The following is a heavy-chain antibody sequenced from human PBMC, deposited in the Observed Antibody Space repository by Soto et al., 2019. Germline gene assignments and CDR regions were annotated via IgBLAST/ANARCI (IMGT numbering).Heavy chain of an antibody. CDR2: IYYSGSA. V-gene: IGHV4-59*01. D-gene: IGHD7-27*01. CDR1: GGSISSYY. CDR3: ARRGGVPNWWYFDL. J-gene: IGHJ2*01. Sequence: QVQLQESGPGLVKPSETLSLTCTVSGGSISSYYWSWIRQPPGKGLEWIGYIYYSGSANYNPSLKSRVTISVDTSKNQFSLKLSSVTAADTAVYYCARRGGVPNWWYFDLWGRGTLVTVSS.